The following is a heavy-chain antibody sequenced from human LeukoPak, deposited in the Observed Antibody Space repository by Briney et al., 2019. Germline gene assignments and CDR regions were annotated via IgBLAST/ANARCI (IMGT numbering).Heavy chain of an antibody. CDR1: GFSFASSA. V-gene: IGHV1-58*01. Sequence: PVASVKVSCEASGFSFASSAVQWVRQARGQRLEWIGRIVVGSGNTNYAQKFQERVTITEDLSTRTAYMELSSLRSEDTAVYYCAADYDNFDTREDAFDIWGQGTMVTVSS. CDR2: IVVGSGNT. J-gene: IGHJ3*02. CDR3: AADYDNFDTREDAFDI. D-gene: IGHD3-22*01.